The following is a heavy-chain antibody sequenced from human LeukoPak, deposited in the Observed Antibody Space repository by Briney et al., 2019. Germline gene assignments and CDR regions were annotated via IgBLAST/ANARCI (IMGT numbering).Heavy chain of an antibody. CDR3: ARRYSSGWYGFDY. CDR1: GGSISSYY. Sequence: TSETLSLTCTVSGGSISSYYWSWIRQPPGKGLEWIGYIYYSGSTNYNPSLKSRVTISVDTSKNQFSLKLSSVTAADTAVYYCARRYSSGWYGFDYWGQGTLVTVSS. CDR2: IYYSGST. J-gene: IGHJ4*02. V-gene: IGHV4-59*01. D-gene: IGHD6-19*01.